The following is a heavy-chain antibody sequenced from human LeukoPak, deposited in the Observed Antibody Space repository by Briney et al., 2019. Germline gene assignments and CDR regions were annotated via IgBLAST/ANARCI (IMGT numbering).Heavy chain of an antibody. CDR2: IRYDGSNK. Sequence: PGGSLRLSCAASGFTFSSYGMHWVRQAPGKGLEWVAFIRYDGSNKYYADSVKGRFTISRDNSKNTLYLQMNSLRAEDTAVYYCGTDKPYYGSGSFSYWGQGTLVTVSS. J-gene: IGHJ4*02. V-gene: IGHV3-30*02. D-gene: IGHD3-10*01. CDR1: GFTFSSYG. CDR3: GTDKPYYGSGSFSY.